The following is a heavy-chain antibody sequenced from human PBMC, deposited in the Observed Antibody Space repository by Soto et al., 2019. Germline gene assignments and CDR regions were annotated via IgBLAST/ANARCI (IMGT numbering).Heavy chain of an antibody. CDR1: GFTFSSYW. V-gene: IGHV3-74*02. CDR3: ASDLSGRADV. Sequence: EVQLVESGGGLVRPGGSLRLSCAASGFTFSSYWMHWVRQVPGKGLVWASRMDEDGGTTDYADSVKGRFTISRDNAKNTLYLQMNSLRVEDTAVYYCASDLSGRADVWGQGTTVTVSS. CDR2: MDEDGGTT. D-gene: IGHD3-10*01. J-gene: IGHJ6*02.